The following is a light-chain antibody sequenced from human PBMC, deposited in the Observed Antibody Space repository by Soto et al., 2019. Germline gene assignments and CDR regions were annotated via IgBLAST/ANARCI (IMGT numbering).Light chain of an antibody. J-gene: IGLJ1*01. CDR3: CSYAGSHYV. CDR1: SSDVGGYDY. V-gene: IGLV2-11*01. CDR2: DVS. Sequence: QSALTQPRSVSGSPGQSVAISCTGTSSDVGGYDYVSWFQQHPGKAPKLMIYDVSKRTSGVPDRFSGYKSGNTASLTISGLQAEDEADYCCSYAGSHYVFGNGTKLTV.